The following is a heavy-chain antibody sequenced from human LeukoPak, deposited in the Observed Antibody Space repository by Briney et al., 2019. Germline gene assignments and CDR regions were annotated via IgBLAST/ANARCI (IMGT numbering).Heavy chain of an antibody. Sequence: SQTLSLTCAISGDSVSSNSAAWNWIRQSPSGGLEWLGRTYYRSKWYNDYAVSVKSRITINPDTSKNQFSLQLNSVTPEDTAVYYCARDASYCSSTSCYPFDPWGQGTLVTVSS. D-gene: IGHD2-2*01. CDR2: TYYRSKWYN. V-gene: IGHV6-1*01. CDR3: ARDASYCSSTSCYPFDP. J-gene: IGHJ5*02. CDR1: GDSVSSNSAA.